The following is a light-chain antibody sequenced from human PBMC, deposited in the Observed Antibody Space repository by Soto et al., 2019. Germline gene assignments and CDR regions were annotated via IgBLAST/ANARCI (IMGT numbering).Light chain of an antibody. Sequence: QSALIQPASVSGSPGQSITISCTGTSSDVGGSNYVSWYQHHPHRAPKLLIYEVSYRPSGVSNRFSGSKSGNTASLTISGLQAEDEADYYGSSYTSSKTLEVFGFGTKLTV. CDR3: SSYTSSKTLEV. CDR1: SSDVGGSNY. CDR2: EVS. V-gene: IGLV2-14*01. J-gene: IGLJ1*01.